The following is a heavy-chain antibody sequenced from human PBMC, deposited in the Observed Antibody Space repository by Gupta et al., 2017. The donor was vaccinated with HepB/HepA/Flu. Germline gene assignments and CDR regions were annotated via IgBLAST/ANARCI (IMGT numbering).Heavy chain of an antibody. CDR1: GFTFSSYS. V-gene: IGHV3-21*01. CDR3: ARLLLEQSVGDSGAFDI. D-gene: IGHD3-16*01. J-gene: IGHJ3*02. CDR2: ISSSSSYI. Sequence: EVQLVESGGGLVKPGGSLRLSCAASGFTFSSYSMNWVRQAPGKGLEWVSSISSSSSYIYYADSVKGRFTISRDNAKNSLYLQMNSLRAEDTAVYYCARLLLEQSVGDSGAFDIWGQGTMVTVSS.